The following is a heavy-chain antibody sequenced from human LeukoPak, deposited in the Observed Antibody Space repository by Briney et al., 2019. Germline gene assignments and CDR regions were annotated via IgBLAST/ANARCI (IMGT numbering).Heavy chain of an antibody. CDR3: ARVLYDTSGYKIDY. Sequence: GGSPRLSCAASEFTVSANYMTWVRQAPGKGLEWVSLIYAGGNPYYADSVKGRFTISRDTSKNTLYLQMNSLRAEDTAVYYCARVLYDTSGYKIDYWGQGTLVTVSS. CDR2: IYAGGNP. V-gene: IGHV3-53*01. J-gene: IGHJ4*02. D-gene: IGHD3-22*01. CDR1: EFTVSANY.